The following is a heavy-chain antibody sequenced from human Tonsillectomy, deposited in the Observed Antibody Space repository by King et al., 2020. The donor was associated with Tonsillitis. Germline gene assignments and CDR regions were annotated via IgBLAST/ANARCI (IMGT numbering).Heavy chain of an antibody. CDR3: ATGDIPGYSST. CDR1: GFTVSSNY. J-gene: IGHJ4*02. D-gene: IGHD6-13*01. CDR2: IYSGGST. Sequence: DVQLVESGGGLVQPGGFLRLSCAASGFTVSSNYMNWVRQAPGKGLEWVSVIYSGGSTYYADSVKGRFTISRHNSKNTLYLQMNSLRAEDTAVYYCATGDIPGYSSTWGQGTLVTVSS. V-gene: IGHV3-53*04.